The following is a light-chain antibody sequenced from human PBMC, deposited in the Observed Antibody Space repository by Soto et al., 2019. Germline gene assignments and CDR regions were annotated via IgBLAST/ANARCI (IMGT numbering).Light chain of an antibody. V-gene: IGLV2-8*01. CDR3: SSYAGTHVV. CDR1: SSDVGGYNY. CDR2: DVT. J-gene: IGLJ1*01. Sequence: QSALIQPPSASGSPGQSVTISCTGTSSDVGGYNYVSWYQQHPGKAPKLMIYDVTQRPSGVPDRFSGSKSGNTASLTVSGLQAEDEADYYCSSYAGTHVVFGTGTKVTVL.